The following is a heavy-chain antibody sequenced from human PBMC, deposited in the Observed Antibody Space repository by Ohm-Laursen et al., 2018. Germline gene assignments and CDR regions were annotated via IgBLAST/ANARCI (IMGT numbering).Heavy chain of an antibody. CDR2: IYYSGST. Sequence: GTLSLTCTVSGGSISSSSYYWGWIRQPPGKGLEWIGSIYYSGSTYYNPSLKSRVTISVDTSKNQFSLKLSSVTAADTAVYYCARHKVIWWFDPWGQGTLVTVSS. CDR1: GGSISSSSYY. D-gene: IGHD3-22*01. CDR3: ARHKVIWWFDP. V-gene: IGHV4-39*01. J-gene: IGHJ5*02.